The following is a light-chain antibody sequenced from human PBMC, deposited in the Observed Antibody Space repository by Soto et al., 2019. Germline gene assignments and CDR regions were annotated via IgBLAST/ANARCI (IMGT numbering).Light chain of an antibody. V-gene: IGKV3-20*01. J-gene: IGKJ1*01. CDR2: GAS. CDR1: QSVSTNY. CDR3: QQYGSSPRG. Sequence: ENVMTQSPGTLSLSPGERATLSCRASQSVSTNYVAWYQQKPGQAPRLLIYGASSRATGIPDRFSGSGSGTDFTLTISRLEPEDFAVYYCQQYGSSPRGFGQGTKVDI.